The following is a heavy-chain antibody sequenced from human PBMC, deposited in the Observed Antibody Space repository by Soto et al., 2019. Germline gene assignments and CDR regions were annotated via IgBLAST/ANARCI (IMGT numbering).Heavy chain of an antibody. Sequence: GASVKVSCKASGGTFSSYAISWVRQAPGQGLEWMGGIIPIFGTANYAQKFQGRVTITADESTSTAYMELSSLRSEDTAVYYCARDTPGIAAADDAEYFQHWGQGTLVTVSS. CDR2: IIPIFGTA. CDR3: ARDTPGIAAADDAEYFQH. J-gene: IGHJ1*01. D-gene: IGHD6-13*01. V-gene: IGHV1-69*13. CDR1: GGTFSSYA.